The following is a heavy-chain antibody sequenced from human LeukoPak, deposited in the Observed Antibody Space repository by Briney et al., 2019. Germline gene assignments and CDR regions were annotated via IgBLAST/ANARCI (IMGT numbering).Heavy chain of an antibody. CDR1: GFTVNSNY. V-gene: IGHV3-23*01. CDR2: ISGSGGST. CDR3: AKDSGNSVAAVDY. J-gene: IGHJ4*02. Sequence: PGGSLRLSCAASGFTVNSNYMNWVRQAPGKGLEWVSVISGSGGSTYYADSVKGRFTISRDNSKNTLYLQMNALRAEDTAVYYCAKDSGNSVAAVDYWGQGTLVTVSS. D-gene: IGHD6-19*01.